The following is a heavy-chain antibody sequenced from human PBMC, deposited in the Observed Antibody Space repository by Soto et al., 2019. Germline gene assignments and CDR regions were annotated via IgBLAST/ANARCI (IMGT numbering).Heavy chain of an antibody. CDR1: GGSISSYY. D-gene: IGHD3-22*01. Sequence: QVQLQESGPGLVKPSETLSLTCTVSGGSISSYYWSWIRQPPGKGLEWIGYIYYSGSTNYNPSLKSRVTISVDTSKNQFSLKLSSVTAADTAVYYCARAPGYYYDSEDYYGMDVWGQGTTVTVSS. J-gene: IGHJ6*02. CDR3: ARAPGYYYDSEDYYGMDV. CDR2: IYYSGST. V-gene: IGHV4-59*08.